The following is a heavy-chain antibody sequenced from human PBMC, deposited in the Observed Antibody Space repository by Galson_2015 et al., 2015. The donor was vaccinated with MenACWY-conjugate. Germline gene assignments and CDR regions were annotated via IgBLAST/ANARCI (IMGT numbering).Heavy chain of an antibody. Sequence: SLRLSCAASGFTFKTAWMTWVRQTPGKGLEWVGRIKRVLLGTATDYAAHVKGRFTISRNDTKNTLYLQMNRLKTEDTDVYFCSSYQISCDSDVHNGHWGQGTLVTVSS. CDR1: GFTFKTAW. J-gene: IGHJ4*02. CDR2: IKRVLLGTAT. V-gene: IGHV3-15*07. D-gene: IGHD2-15*01. CDR3: SSYQISCDSDVHNGH.